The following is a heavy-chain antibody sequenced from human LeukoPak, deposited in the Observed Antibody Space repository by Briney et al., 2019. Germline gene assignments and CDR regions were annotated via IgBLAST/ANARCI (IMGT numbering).Heavy chain of an antibody. V-gene: IGHV3-33*08. CDR2: IWYDGSNK. J-gene: IGHJ6*02. CDR3: ARARRSSWYFDYYGMDV. Sequence: GGSLRLSCAASGFTFSSYAMSRVRQAPGKGLEWVAVIWYDGSNKYYADSVKGRFTISRDNSKNTLYLQMNSLRAEDTAVYYCARARRSSWYFDYYGMDVWGQGTTVTVSS. D-gene: IGHD6-13*01. CDR1: GFTFSSYA.